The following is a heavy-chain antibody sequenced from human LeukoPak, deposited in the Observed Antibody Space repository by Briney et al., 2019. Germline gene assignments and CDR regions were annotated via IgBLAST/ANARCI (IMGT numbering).Heavy chain of an antibody. J-gene: IGHJ4*02. CDR1: GFTFSSYA. V-gene: IGHV3-30*04. CDR2: ISYDGSNK. CDR3: ARDYVRGVFDY. D-gene: IGHD3-10*02. Sequence: GGSLRLSCAASGFTFSSYAMHWARQAPGEGLEWVAVISYDGSNKYYADSVKGRFTISRDNSKNTLYLQMNSLRAEDTAVYYCARDYVRGVFDYWGQGTLVTVSS.